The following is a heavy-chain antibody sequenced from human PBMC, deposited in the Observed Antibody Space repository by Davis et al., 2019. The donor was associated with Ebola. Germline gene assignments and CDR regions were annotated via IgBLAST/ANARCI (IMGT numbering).Heavy chain of an antibody. J-gene: IGHJ4*02. CDR2: INSDGSST. CDR3: ARDRDYFGNGVWYTAFFGY. V-gene: IGHV3-74*01. D-gene: IGHD2-8*01. Sequence: GESLKISCAASGFTFSSYWIHWVRQAPGKGLVWVSRINSDGSSTGYADSVKGRFTISRDNAKNTLYLQMNSLRAEDTAVYYCARDRDYFGNGVWYTAFFGYWGQGTLVTVSS. CDR1: GFTFSSYW.